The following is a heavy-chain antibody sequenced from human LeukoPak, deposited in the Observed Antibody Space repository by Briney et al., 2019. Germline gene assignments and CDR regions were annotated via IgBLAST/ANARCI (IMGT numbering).Heavy chain of an antibody. CDR1: GGSISRYY. J-gene: IGHJ4*02. CDR3: ARWSPCFDY. Sequence: PSETLSLTCTLSGGSISRYYWSWIRQPPAKGLEWIGYINYSGSTKYNPTLKSRVTIFVDTSKNQFTLKQSSVTAADTAVYYCARWSPCFDYWGQGTLVTVSS. V-gene: IGHV4-59*01. CDR2: INYSGST.